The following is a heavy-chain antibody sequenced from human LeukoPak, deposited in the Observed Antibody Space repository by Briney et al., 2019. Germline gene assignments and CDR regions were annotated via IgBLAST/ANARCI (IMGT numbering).Heavy chain of an antibody. D-gene: IGHD4-17*01. Sequence: ASVKVSCKASGYTFTGYYMHWVQQAPGQGLEWMGWINPNSGGTNYAQKFQGKVTMTRDTSISTAYMELSRLRSDDTAVYYCARVRTEFDYWGQGTLVTVSS. CDR1: GYTFTGYY. CDR2: INPNSGGT. CDR3: ARVRTEFDY. J-gene: IGHJ4*02. V-gene: IGHV1-2*02.